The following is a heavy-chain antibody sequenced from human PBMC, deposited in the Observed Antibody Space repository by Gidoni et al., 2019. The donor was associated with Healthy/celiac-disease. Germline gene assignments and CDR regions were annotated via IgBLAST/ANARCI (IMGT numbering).Heavy chain of an antibody. D-gene: IGHD2-15*01. CDR3: AREYCSGGSCPPGGFDP. Sequence: QVQLVQSGAEVKKPGSSVKVSCKASGGPFSSYTISWVRQAPGQGLEWMGRIIPILGIANYAQKVQGRVTITADKSTSTAYMELSSLRSEDTAVYYCAREYCSGGSCPPGGFDPWGQGTLVTVSS. CDR1: GGPFSSYT. J-gene: IGHJ5*02. V-gene: IGHV1-69*08. CDR2: IIPILGIA.